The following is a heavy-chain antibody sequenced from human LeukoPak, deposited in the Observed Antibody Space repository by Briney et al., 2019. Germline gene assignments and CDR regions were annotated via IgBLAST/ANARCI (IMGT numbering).Heavy chain of an antibody. CDR1: GYTFTSYY. Sequence: ASVKVSCKASGYTFTSYYMHWVRQAPGQGLEWMGIINPSGGSTSYAQKFQGRVTMTRDMSTSTVYMELSSLRSEDTAVYYCARDRRDGAFDIWGQGTMVTVSS. D-gene: IGHD2-21*01. CDR3: ARDRRDGAFDI. J-gene: IGHJ3*02. V-gene: IGHV1-46*01. CDR2: INPSGGST.